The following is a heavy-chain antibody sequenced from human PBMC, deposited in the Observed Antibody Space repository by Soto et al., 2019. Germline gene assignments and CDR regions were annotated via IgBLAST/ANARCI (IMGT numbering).Heavy chain of an antibody. V-gene: IGHV3-66*01. CDR1: GFTVSSNY. Sequence: GGSLRLSCAASGFTVSSNYMSWVRQAPGKGLEWVSVIYSGGSTYYADSVKGRFTISRDNSKNTLYLQMNSLRAEDTAVYYCARDYPKSSGYYSWGQGTLVTVSS. CDR2: IYSGGST. CDR3: ARDYPKSSGYYS. J-gene: IGHJ4*02. D-gene: IGHD3-22*01.